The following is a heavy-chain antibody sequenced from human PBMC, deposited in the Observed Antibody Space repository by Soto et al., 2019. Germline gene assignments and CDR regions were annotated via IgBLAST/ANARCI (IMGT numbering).Heavy chain of an antibody. Sequence: EVQLVESGGGLVQPGGSLKLSCAASGFTFSGSAMHWVRQASGKGLEWVGRIRSKANSYATTYAASVKGRFTISRDDSKNTAYLQMNSLRTEDMAVYYCTLIPNYDYVGSVGYWGQGTRVTVSS. CDR3: TLIPNYDYVGSVGY. D-gene: IGHD3-16*01. V-gene: IGHV3-73*01. CDR1: GFTFSGSA. J-gene: IGHJ4*02. CDR2: IRSKANSYAT.